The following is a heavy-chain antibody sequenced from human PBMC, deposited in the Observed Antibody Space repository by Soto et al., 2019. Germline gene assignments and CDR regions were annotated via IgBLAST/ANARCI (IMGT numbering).Heavy chain of an antibody. CDR1: GFIFTSYA. Sequence: EVQLLESGGGLEQPGGSLRLSCAASGFIFTSYAMSWVRQAPGKGLEWVSSINVGDAGTNYADSVKGRFTISRDNSKNTLYLQMNFLRADDTAIYYCAKNYQSDCWGQGTLVTVSS. D-gene: IGHD2-2*01. CDR2: INVGDAGT. J-gene: IGHJ4*02. CDR3: AKNYQSDC. V-gene: IGHV3-23*01.